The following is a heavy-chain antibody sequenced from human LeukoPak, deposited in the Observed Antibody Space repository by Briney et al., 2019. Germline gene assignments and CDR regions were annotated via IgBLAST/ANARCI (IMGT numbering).Heavy chain of an antibody. CDR3: ATGEWLSSGLIDY. J-gene: IGHJ4*02. V-gene: IGHV1-24*01. CDR2: FDPEDGET. Sequence: ASVKVSFKVSGYTLTQLSMHWVRQAPGKGLEWMGGFDPEDGETIYAQKFQGRVTMTEDTSTDTAYMELSSLRSEDTAVYYCATGEWLSSGLIDYWGQGTLVTVSS. D-gene: IGHD3-22*01. CDR1: GYTLTQLS.